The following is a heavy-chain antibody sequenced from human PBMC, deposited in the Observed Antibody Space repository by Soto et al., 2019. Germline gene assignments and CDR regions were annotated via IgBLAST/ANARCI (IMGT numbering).Heavy chain of an antibody. CDR2: IYYSGST. D-gene: IGHD2-15*01. V-gene: IGHV4-59*08. Sequence: SETLSLTCTVSGGSISSYYWSWIRQPPGKGLEWIGYIYYSGSTNYNPSLKSRVTISVDTSKNQFSLKLSSVTAADTAVYYCARGRYCSGGSCSPWFDPWGQGTLVTVSS. CDR1: GGSISSYY. CDR3: ARGRYCSGGSCSPWFDP. J-gene: IGHJ5*02.